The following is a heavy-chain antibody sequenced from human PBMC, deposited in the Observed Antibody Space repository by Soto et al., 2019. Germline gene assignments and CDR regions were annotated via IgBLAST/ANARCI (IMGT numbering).Heavy chain of an antibody. Sequence: PSETLSLTCAISGDSVSSNSAAWNWIRQSPSRGLEWLGRTYYRSKWYNDYAVSVKSRITINPDTSKNQFSLQLNSVTPEDTAVYYCAGRSHAVAGDYYYYGMDVWGQGTTVTVSS. CDR3: AGRSHAVAGDYYYYGMDV. D-gene: IGHD6-19*01. CDR1: GDSVSSNSAA. CDR2: TYYRSKWYN. V-gene: IGHV6-1*01. J-gene: IGHJ6*02.